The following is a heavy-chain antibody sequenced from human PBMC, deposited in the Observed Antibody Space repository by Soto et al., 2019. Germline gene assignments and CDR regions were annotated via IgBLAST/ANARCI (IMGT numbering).Heavy chain of an antibody. V-gene: IGHV1-18*01. Sequence: QVQLVQSGAEVKKPGASVKVSCKASGYTFTSYGISWVRQAPGQGLEWMGWISAYNGNTNYAQKLQGRVTMTTDTSTITAYMELRSLRSDDTAVYYCARDAYYDILTGYHYYYYGMDVWGQGTTVTVSS. CDR3: ARDAYYDILTGYHYYYYGMDV. D-gene: IGHD3-9*01. CDR1: GYTFTSYG. CDR2: ISAYNGNT. J-gene: IGHJ6*02.